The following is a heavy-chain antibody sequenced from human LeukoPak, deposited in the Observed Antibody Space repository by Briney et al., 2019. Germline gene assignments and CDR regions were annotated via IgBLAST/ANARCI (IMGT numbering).Heavy chain of an antibody. CDR2: FQYDGSIK. Sequence: GGPLRLSCVASGFTFSGHGMHWVRQAPGKGLGWVTFFQYDGSIKFYADSVKGRFTISRDNSKNTLYLQMNSLSTEDTAVYYCAKDNPIEQVPGLGPGSWGQGTLVTVSS. CDR3: AKDNPIEQVPGLGPGS. J-gene: IGHJ5*02. D-gene: IGHD2/OR15-2a*01. CDR1: GFTFSGHG. V-gene: IGHV3-30*02.